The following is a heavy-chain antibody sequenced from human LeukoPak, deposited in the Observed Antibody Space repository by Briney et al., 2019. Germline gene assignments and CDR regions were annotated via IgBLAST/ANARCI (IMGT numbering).Heavy chain of an antibody. CDR3: ARHGVGYSSSSGDDY. CDR2: IYYSGST. J-gene: IGHJ4*02. CDR1: GGSISSSSYY. Sequence: SETLSLTCTVSGGSISSSSYYWGWIRQPPGKGLEWIGSIYYSGSTYYNPSLKSRVTISVDTSKNQFSLKLSSVTAADTAVYYCARHGVGYSSSSGDDYWGQGTLVTVSS. D-gene: IGHD6-6*01. V-gene: IGHV4-39*01.